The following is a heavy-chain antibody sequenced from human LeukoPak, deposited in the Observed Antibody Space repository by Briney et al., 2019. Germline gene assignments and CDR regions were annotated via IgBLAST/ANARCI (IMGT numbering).Heavy chain of an antibody. Sequence: SETLSLTCTVSGGSISSYYWSWIRQPPGKGLEWIGYIYYSGSTNYNPSLKSRVTISVDTSKNQFSLKLSSVTAADTAVYYCARDSADWLMAFDIWGQGTMVTVSS. D-gene: IGHD3-9*01. J-gene: IGHJ3*02. V-gene: IGHV4-59*01. CDR3: ARDSADWLMAFDI. CDR1: GGSISSYY. CDR2: IYYSGST.